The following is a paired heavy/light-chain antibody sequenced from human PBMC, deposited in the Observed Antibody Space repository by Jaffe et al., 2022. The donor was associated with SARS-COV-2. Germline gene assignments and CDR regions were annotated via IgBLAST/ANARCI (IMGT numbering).Light chain of an antibody. V-gene: IGKV1-39*01. Sequence: DIQMTQSPSSLSASVGDRVTITCRASQSINNYLNWYQQKPGKAPNLLIYAASSLESGVPSRFSGSGSGTDFTLTISSLQPEDFATYYCQQSSSTPLTFGGGTKVEIK. CDR3: QQSSSTPLT. CDR2: AAS. CDR1: QSINNY. J-gene: IGKJ4*01.
Heavy chain of an antibody. D-gene: IGHD3-22*01. J-gene: IGHJ4*02. CDR2: IRSKAYGGTT. CDR1: GFTFGDYA. CDR3: CRAPHRQLEDGSGHYYRWYFEN. V-gene: IGHV3-49*03. Sequence: EAQLVESGGGLVQPGRSLRLSCTASGFTFGDYAMSWFRQAPGKGLEWVGLIRSKAYGGTTEYVASVKGRFTISRDDSRSIAYLQMDSLKTEDTAVYYCCRAPHRQLEDGSGHYYRWYFENWGQGTLVTVSS.